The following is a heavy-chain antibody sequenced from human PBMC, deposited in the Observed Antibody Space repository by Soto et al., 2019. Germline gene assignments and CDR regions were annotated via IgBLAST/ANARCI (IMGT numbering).Heavy chain of an antibody. V-gene: IGHV3-7*01. J-gene: IGHJ4*02. Sequence: DVQLVESGGGLVQPGGSLRLSCAASGFTLSTYWMTWVRQAPGKGLEWVANIKQDGSDKHYVDSVKGRFTVSRDNANNTLYLQMSSLRVEDTAVYYCARGFGVDSWGQGTLVTVCS. CDR1: GFTLSTYW. CDR3: ARGFGVDS. CDR2: IKQDGSDK. D-gene: IGHD3-10*01.